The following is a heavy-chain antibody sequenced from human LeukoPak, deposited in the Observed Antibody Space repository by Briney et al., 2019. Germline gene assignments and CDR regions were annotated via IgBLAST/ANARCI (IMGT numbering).Heavy chain of an antibody. Sequence: GESLKISCKGSGYSFTNYWIAWVRQMPGQGLEWMAIIYPGDSDARYSPSFQGQVTISVDKSISTTYLRWSSLKASDTAIYYCARRGWCFGESKRDHDTFDIWGQRTMVTVSS. CDR1: GYSFTNYW. CDR2: IYPGDSDA. D-gene: IGHD3-10*01. V-gene: IGHV5-51*01. CDR3: ARRGWCFGESKRDHDTFDI. J-gene: IGHJ3*02.